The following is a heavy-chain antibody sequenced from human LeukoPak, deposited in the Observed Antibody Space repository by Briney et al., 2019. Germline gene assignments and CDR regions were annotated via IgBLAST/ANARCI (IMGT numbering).Heavy chain of an antibody. D-gene: IGHD3-9*01. CDR1: GFTFSSYA. Sequence: GGSLRLSCSASGFTFSSYAMHWVRQAPGKGLVWVSRINSDGSSTSYADSVKGRFTISRDNAKNTLYLQMNSLRAEDTAVYYCARDYADNNWFDPWGQGTLVTVSS. V-gene: IGHV3-74*01. CDR3: ARDYADNNWFDP. CDR2: INSDGSST. J-gene: IGHJ5*02.